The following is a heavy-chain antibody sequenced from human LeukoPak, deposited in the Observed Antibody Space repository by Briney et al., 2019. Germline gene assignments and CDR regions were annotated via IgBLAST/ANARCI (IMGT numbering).Heavy chain of an antibody. CDR3: ARDSSTDYVWGSYRPGYFDY. J-gene: IGHJ4*02. V-gene: IGHV4-59*01. CDR1: GGSISGYY. CDR2: IYYSGST. D-gene: IGHD3-16*02. Sequence: SETLSLTCTVSGGSISGYYWSWIRQPPGKGLEWIGYIYYSGSTNYNPSLKSRVTISVDTSKNQFSLKPSSVTAADTAVYYCARDSSTDYVWGSYRPGYFDYWGQGTLVTVSS.